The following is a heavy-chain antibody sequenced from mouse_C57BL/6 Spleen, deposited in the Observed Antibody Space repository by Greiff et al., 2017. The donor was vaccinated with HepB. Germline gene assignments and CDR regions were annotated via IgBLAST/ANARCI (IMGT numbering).Heavy chain of an antibody. CDR3: ARDLLTTVAPYWYFDV. J-gene: IGHJ1*03. D-gene: IGHD1-1*01. Sequence: VQLQQSGPELVKPGASVKISCKASGYAFSSSWMNWVKQRPGKGLEWIGRIYPGDGDTNYNGKFKGKATLTADKSSSTAYMQLSSLTSEDSAVYFCARDLLTTVAPYWYFDVWGTGTTVTVSS. V-gene: IGHV1-82*01. CDR1: GYAFSSSW. CDR2: IYPGDGDT.